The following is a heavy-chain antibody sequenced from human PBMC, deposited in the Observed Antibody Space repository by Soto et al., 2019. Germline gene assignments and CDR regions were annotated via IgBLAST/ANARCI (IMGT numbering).Heavy chain of an antibody. CDR1: GFTFSSYS. J-gene: IGHJ4*02. CDR3: ARDSSEYNAYDYN. CDR2: IITITGFI. D-gene: IGHD5-12*01. V-gene: IGHV3-21*02. Sequence: EVQLVESGGGLVKPGGSLRLSCAASGFTFSSYSMNWVRQAPGKGLEWVSIITITGFIDYADSVKGRFTISRDNAKSSLYLKMNSLRAEDTAVYYCARDSSEYNAYDYNWGQGTLVTVSS.